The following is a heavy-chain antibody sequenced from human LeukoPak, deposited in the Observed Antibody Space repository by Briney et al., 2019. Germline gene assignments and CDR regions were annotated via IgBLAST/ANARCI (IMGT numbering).Heavy chain of an antibody. CDR3: ARVAAAVLGY. CDR1: GGSISSGGYY. J-gene: IGHJ4*02. D-gene: IGHD6-13*01. V-gene: IGHV4-31*03. CDR2: IYYSGST. Sequence: SETLSLTCTVSGGSISSGGYYWSWIRQHPGKGLEWIGYIYYSGSTYYNPSLKSRVTISVDTSKNQFSLKLSSVTAADTAVYYCARVAAAVLGYWGQGTLVTVSA.